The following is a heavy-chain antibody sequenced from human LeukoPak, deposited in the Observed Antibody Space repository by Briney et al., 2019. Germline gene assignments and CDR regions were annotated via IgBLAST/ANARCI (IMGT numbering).Heavy chain of an antibody. CDR1: GASIENHY. Sequence: SETLSLTCTVSGASIENHYWSWIRQPAGKGLEWVGRFEPSGTTKYNPSLKSRITMSVDTSKNQFSLELNSVTAADTAVYYCAKEGAAAGPDFDLWGQGTLVIVSS. CDR2: FEPSGTT. CDR3: AKEGAAAGPDFDL. D-gene: IGHD6-13*01. V-gene: IGHV4-4*07. J-gene: IGHJ4*02.